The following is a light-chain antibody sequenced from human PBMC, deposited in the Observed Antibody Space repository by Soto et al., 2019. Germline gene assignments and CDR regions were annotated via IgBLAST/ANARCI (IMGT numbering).Light chain of an antibody. V-gene: IGKV3-11*01. CDR2: DTS. J-gene: IGKJ4*01. Sequence: EIVLTQSPATLSLSPGERATLSCRASQSVSSYLAWYQQKPGQAPRLLLYDTSSRATGIPSRFSGSGSGTAFTLTISRLEPEDFAVYYCQQRRTWPLTFGGGTKVEIK. CDR3: QQRRTWPLT. CDR1: QSVSSY.